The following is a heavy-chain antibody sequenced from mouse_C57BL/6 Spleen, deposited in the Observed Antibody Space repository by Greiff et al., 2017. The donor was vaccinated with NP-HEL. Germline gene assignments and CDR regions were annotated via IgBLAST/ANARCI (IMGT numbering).Heavy chain of an antibody. J-gene: IGHJ4*01. D-gene: IGHD2-4*01. Sequence: QVQLQQSGPGLVQPSQSLSITCTVSGFSLTSYGVHWVRQSPGKGLEWLGVIWRGGSTDYNAAFISRLSISKDNSKSQVFFKMNSLQADDTAIDYCAIPYDYDRDAMDYWGQGTSVTVSS. CDR2: IWRGGST. CDR3: AIPYDYDRDAMDY. CDR1: GFSLTSYG. V-gene: IGHV2-2*01.